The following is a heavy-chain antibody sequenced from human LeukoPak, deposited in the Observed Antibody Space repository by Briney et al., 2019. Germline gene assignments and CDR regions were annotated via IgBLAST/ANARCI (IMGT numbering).Heavy chain of an antibody. CDR3: AKVIEGGGWYTGPFDY. D-gene: IGHD6-19*01. V-gene: IGHV3-53*01. CDR1: GFTISSSY. Sequence: GGSLRLSCAASGFTISSSYMSWVRRPPGKGLEWVSVIYSGGSTYYADSVKGRFTISRDNSKNTLYLQMNSLRAEDTAVYYCAKVIEGGGWYTGPFDYWGQGTLVTVSS. J-gene: IGHJ4*02. CDR2: IYSGGST.